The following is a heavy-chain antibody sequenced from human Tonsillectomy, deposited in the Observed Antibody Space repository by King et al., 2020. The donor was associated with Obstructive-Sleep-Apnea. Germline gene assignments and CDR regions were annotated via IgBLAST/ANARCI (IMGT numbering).Heavy chain of an antibody. CDR3: ARALAGLRLGELSLYPDY. D-gene: IGHD3-16*02. J-gene: IGHJ4*02. Sequence: VQLVESGGGLVQPGGSLRLSCAASGFTVSSNYMSWGRQAPGKGLEWVSVIYSGGGTYYADSVKGRFTISRDNSKNTLYLQMNSLRAEDTAVYYCARALAGLRLGELSLYPDYWGQGTLVTVSS. V-gene: IGHV3-66*01. CDR2: IYSGGGT. CDR1: GFTVSSNY.